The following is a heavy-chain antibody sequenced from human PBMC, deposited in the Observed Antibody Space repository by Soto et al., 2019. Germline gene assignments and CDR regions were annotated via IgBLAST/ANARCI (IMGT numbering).Heavy chain of an antibody. V-gene: IGHV3-72*01. CDR3: ARLYYGSGSYYSAHRSYYYYMDV. D-gene: IGHD3-10*01. J-gene: IGHJ6*03. Sequence: GGSLRLSCAASGFTFSDHYMDWVRQAPGKGLEWVGRTRNKANSYTTEYAASVKGRFTISRDDSKNSLYLQMNSLKTEDTAVYYCARLYYGSGSYYSAHRSYYYYMDVWGKGTTVTVSS. CDR2: TRNKANSYTT. CDR1: GFTFSDHY.